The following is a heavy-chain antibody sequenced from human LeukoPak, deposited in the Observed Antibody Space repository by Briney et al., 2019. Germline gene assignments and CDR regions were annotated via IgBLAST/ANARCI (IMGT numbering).Heavy chain of an antibody. Sequence: SVKVSCKASGGTFSSYTISWVRQAPGQGLEWMGRIIPILGIANYAQKFQGRVTITADKSTSTAYMELSSLRSGDTAVYYCARAPGIAAAGTSLGQGSLDPWGQGTLVTVSS. D-gene: IGHD6-13*01. CDR1: GGTFSSYT. J-gene: IGHJ5*02. CDR2: IIPILGIA. V-gene: IGHV1-69*02. CDR3: ARAPGIAAAGTSLGQGSLDP.